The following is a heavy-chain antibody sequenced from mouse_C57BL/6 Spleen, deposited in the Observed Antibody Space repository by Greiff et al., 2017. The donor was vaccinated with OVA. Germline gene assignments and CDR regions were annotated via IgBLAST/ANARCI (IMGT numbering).Heavy chain of an antibody. V-gene: IGHV5-17*01. CDR1: GFTFSDYG. CDR2: ISSGSSTI. Sequence: EVHLVESGGGLVKPGGSLKLSCAASGFTFSDYGMHWVRQAPEKGLEWVAYISSGSSTIYYADTVKGRFTISRDNAKNTLFLQMTSLRSEDTAMYYCARNTGYAMDYWGQGTSVTVSS. J-gene: IGHJ4*01. CDR3: ARNTGYAMDY. D-gene: IGHD1-1*01.